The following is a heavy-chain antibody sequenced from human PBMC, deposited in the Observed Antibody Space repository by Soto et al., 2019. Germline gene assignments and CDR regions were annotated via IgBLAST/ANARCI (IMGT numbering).Heavy chain of an antibody. CDR1: GFTFSNYG. J-gene: IGHJ4*02. CDR3: ATNYYDSSGHSGRDS. Sequence: QVQLVESGGGVVQPGRSLRLSCAASGFTFSNYGMHWVRQAPGKGLEWVAVIWYDVDNKYYADSVKGRFTISRDNSKTTLYLQMNILRAEDTAVYFCATNYYDSSGHSGRDSWGQGTLVTVSS. V-gene: IGHV3-33*01. D-gene: IGHD3-22*01. CDR2: IWYDVDNK.